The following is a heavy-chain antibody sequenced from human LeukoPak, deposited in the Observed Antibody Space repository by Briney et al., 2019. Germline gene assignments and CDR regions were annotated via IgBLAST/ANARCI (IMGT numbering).Heavy chain of an antibody. J-gene: IGHJ4*02. CDR1: GYTFTSYG. V-gene: IGHV1-18*01. Sequence: ASVKVSCKASGYTFTSYGISWVRQAPGQGLEWMGWISAYNGNTNYAQKLQGRVTMTTDTSTSTVYMELSSLRCEDTAVYYCARGSYYSGSGSYHFDYWGQGTLVTVSS. CDR3: ARGSYYSGSGSYHFDY. CDR2: ISAYNGNT. D-gene: IGHD3-10*01.